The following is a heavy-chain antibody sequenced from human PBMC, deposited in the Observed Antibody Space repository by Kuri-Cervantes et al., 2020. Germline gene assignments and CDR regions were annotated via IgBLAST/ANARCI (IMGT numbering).Heavy chain of an antibody. D-gene: IGHD3-22*01. CDR1: GYTFTGYY. CDR2: INPNSGGT. CDR3: ARVITRITMIVVADDAFDI. J-gene: IGHJ3*02. V-gene: IGHV1-2*02. Sequence: AVNVSCKASGYTFTGYYMHWVRQAPGQGLEWMGWINPNSGGTNYAQKFQGRVTMTRDTSISKAYMELSRLRSDDTAVYYCARVITRITMIVVADDAFDIWGQGTMVTVSS.